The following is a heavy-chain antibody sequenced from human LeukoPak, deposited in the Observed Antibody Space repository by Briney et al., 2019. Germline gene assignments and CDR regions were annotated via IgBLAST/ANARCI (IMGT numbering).Heavy chain of an antibody. CDR3: ARVNEVLRYFDWFDYFDY. CDR2: INTNTGNP. Sequence: ASVKVSCKASGYTFTSYAMNWVRQAPGQGLEWMGWINTNTGNPTYAQGFTGRFVFSLDTSVSTAYLQISSLKAEDTAVYYCARVNEVLRYFDWFDYFDYWGQGTLVTVSS. J-gene: IGHJ4*02. D-gene: IGHD3-9*01. CDR1: GYTFTSYA. V-gene: IGHV7-4-1*02.